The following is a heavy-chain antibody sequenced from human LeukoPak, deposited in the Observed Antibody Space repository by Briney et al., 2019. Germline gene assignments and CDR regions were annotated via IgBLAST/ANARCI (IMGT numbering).Heavy chain of an antibody. Sequence: GGSLRLSCAASGFTFSSYWMHWVRQAPGKELVWVSRINSDGSSTSYADSVKGRFTISRDNAKNTLYLQMNSLRAEDTAVYYCAREVYYYDSSGYQRENWFDPWGQGTLVTVSS. CDR2: INSDGSST. CDR3: AREVYYYDSSGYQRENWFDP. CDR1: GFTFSSYW. V-gene: IGHV3-74*01. D-gene: IGHD3-22*01. J-gene: IGHJ5*02.